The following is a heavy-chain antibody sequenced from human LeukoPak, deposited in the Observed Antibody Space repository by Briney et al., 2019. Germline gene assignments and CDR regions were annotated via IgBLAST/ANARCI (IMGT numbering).Heavy chain of an antibody. CDR1: GGSFSGYY. CDR2: INHSGST. D-gene: IGHD6-13*01. Sequence: PSETLSLTCAVYGGSFSGYYWSWIRQPPGKGLEWIGEINHSGSTYYNPSLKSRVTISVDTSKNQFSLKLSSVTAADTAVYYCARHPGIAAGIWFDPWGQGTLVTVSS. J-gene: IGHJ5*02. CDR3: ARHPGIAAGIWFDP. V-gene: IGHV4-34*01.